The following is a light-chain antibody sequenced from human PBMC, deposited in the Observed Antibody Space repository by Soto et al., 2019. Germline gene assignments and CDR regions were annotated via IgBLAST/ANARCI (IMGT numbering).Light chain of an antibody. V-gene: IGLV2-14*01. J-gene: IGLJ2*01. CDR2: DVS. CDR3: SSYTSSSTLSVV. Sequence: QSALTQPASVSGSPGQSITISCTGTSSDVGGYNYVSWYQQHPGKAPKLMIYDVSNRPSGVSNRFSGSKSGNTASLAISGLQAEDEADDYCSSYTSSSTLSVVFGGGTQLTVL. CDR1: SSDVGGYNY.